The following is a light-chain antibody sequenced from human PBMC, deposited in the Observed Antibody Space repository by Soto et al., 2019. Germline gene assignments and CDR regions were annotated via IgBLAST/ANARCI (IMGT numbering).Light chain of an antibody. CDR2: RNN. J-gene: IGLJ2*01. CDR3: AGWDANLRAHVV. CDR1: SSNIGSSY. Sequence: QSALTQPPSASGTPGQRVTISCSGSSSNIGSSYVYWYQQLPGTAPKLVIFRNNQRPSGVPDRFSGSKSGTSASLAISGLRSEDDTVYYCAGWDANLRAHVVFGGGNKVTVL. V-gene: IGLV1-47*01.